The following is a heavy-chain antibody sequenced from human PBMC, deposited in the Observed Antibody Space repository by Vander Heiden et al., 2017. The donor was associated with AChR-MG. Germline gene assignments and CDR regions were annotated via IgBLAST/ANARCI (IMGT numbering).Heavy chain of an antibody. J-gene: IGHJ4*02. Sequence: EVQLLESGGGLVQPGGSLRLSCAASGFTFGRYAMSWVRQAPGKGLKWVSAITGNGGSTYYADSVKGRFTISRDNSKNTLYLQMNSLRAEDTAVYYCAKEESSSWPYWGQGALVTVSS. CDR2: ITGNGGST. V-gene: IGHV3-23*01. D-gene: IGHD6-13*01. CDR1: GFTFGRYA. CDR3: AKEESSSWPY.